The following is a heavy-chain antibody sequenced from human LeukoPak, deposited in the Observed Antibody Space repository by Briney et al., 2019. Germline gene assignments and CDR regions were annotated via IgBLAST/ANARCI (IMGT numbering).Heavy chain of an antibody. CDR1: GYTLTQLS. Sequence: ASVKVSCKVSGYTLTQLSMHWVRQAPGKGLEWMGGFDPEDGETIYAQKFQGRVTMTEDTSTDTAYTELSSLRSDDTAVYYCATDSGTYFLFWGQGTLVTVSS. CDR3: ATDSGTYFLF. D-gene: IGHD1-26*01. CDR2: FDPEDGET. V-gene: IGHV1-24*01. J-gene: IGHJ4*02.